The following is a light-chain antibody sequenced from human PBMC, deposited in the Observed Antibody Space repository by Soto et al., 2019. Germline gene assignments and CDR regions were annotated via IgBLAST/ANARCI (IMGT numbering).Light chain of an antibody. Sequence: SYELTQPLSASVALGQTARITGGGNNIGSKNVHWYQQKPGQAPVLVIYRDSNRPSGIPERFSGSNSGNTATLTISRAQAGDEADSYCQVWDSSTGVFGGGTKLTVL. CDR1: NIGSKN. J-gene: IGLJ2*01. CDR3: QVWDSSTGV. CDR2: RDS. V-gene: IGLV3-9*01.